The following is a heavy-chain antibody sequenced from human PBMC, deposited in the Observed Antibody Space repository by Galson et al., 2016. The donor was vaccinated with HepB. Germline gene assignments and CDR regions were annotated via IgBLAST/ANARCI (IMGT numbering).Heavy chain of an antibody. CDR3: AKDQFVIAGNFDY. V-gene: IGHV3-23*01. CDR1: GFTFSSYA. J-gene: IGHJ4*02. D-gene: IGHD1-14*01. CDR2: ISDSGDTT. Sequence: SLRLSCAASGFTFSSYAMHWVRQAPGKGLEWVSSISDSGDTTYYADSVKGRLTISRDNSKNTLYLQMNSLRAEDTAIYYCAKDQFVIAGNFDYWGQGTMVTVSS.